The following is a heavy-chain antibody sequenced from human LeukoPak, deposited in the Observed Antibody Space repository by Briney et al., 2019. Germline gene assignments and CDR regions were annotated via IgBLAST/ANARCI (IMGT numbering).Heavy chain of an antibody. CDR1: GYTFTSYD. D-gene: IGHD2-2*01. CDR2: MNPNSGNT. V-gene: IGHV1-8*01. Sequence: ASVKVSCEASGYTFTSYDINWVRQAPGQGLEWMGCMNPNSGNTCYAQKLQGRVTMTRNTSISTAYMELSSLRAEDTAVYYCARSRGNLVLAAREHPPRFGTPNWFDPWGEGPLVTVSS. CDR3: ARSRGNLVLAAREHPPRFGTPNWFDP. J-gene: IGHJ5*02.